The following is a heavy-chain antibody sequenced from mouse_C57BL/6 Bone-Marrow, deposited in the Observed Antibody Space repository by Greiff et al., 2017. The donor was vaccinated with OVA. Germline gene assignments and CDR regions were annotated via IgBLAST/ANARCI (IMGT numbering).Heavy chain of an antibody. CDR2: IYPGDGDT. CDR1: GYAFSSSW. J-gene: IGHJ4*01. CDR3: ARGRLARDY. V-gene: IGHV1-82*01. Sequence: VQLQQSGPELVKPGASVKISCKASGYAFSSSWMNWVKQRPGKGLEWIGRIYPGDGDTTYHGKFKGKATLTADKSSSTAYMQLSRLTSEDSAVYFCARGRLARDYWGQGTSVTVSS.